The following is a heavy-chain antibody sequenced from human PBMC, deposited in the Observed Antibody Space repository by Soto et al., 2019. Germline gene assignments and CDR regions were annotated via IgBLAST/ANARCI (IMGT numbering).Heavy chain of an antibody. CDR2: MNPNSGNT. CDR1: GYTFTSYD. V-gene: IGHV1-8*01. D-gene: IGHD3-3*01. Sequence: QVQLVQSGAEVKKPGASVKVSCKASGYTFTSYDINWVRQATGQGLEWMGWMNPNSGNTGYAQKFQGRVTMTRNTSISTAYMQLSSLRSEDAAVYYCASWGVTIFGVVIDNWLDPWGQGTLVTVSS. CDR3: ASWGVTIFGVVIDNWLDP. J-gene: IGHJ5*02.